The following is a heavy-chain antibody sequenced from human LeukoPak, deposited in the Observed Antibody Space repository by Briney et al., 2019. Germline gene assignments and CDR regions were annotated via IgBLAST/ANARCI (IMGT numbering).Heavy chain of an antibody. J-gene: IGHJ4*02. Sequence: ASVTVSCKGSGYTFNTYFIHWVRQAPGKGLEWMGWINPNSGGTKFAQKFQGRVTVTRDTSITTAYMELSRLTSDDTAVYYCARAAEPPFGGVLVSDLDYWGQGTLVTVSS. CDR1: GYTFNTYF. CDR2: INPNSGGT. D-gene: IGHD3-16*02. CDR3: ARAAEPPFGGVLVSDLDY. V-gene: IGHV1-2*02.